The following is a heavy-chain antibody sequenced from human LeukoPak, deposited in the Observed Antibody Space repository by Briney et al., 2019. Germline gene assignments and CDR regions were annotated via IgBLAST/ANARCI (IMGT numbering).Heavy chain of an antibody. CDR3: ARGRPNYYGLGSYPFDY. V-gene: IGHV1-8*01. J-gene: IGHJ4*02. CDR2: MNPNSGNT. CDR1: GYTFTSYD. Sequence: GASVKVSCKASGYTFTSYDINWVRQATGQGLEWMGWMNPNSGNTGYAQKFQGRVTMTRNTSISTAYMELSSLRSEDTAVYYCARGRPNYYGLGSYPFDYWGQGTLVTVSS. D-gene: IGHD3-10*01.